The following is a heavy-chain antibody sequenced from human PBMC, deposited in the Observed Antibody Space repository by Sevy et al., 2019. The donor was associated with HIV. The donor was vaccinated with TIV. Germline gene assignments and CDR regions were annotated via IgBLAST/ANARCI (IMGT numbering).Heavy chain of an antibody. J-gene: IGHJ4*02. V-gene: IGHV4-34*01. CDR2: INHSGST. CDR3: ARWIETPGEWELRRFDY. CDR1: GGSFSGYY. D-gene: IGHD1-26*01. Sequence: SENLSLTCAVYGGSFSGYYWSWIRQPPGKGLEWIGEINHSGSTNYNPSLKSRVTISVDTSKNQFSLKLSSVTAADTAVYYCARWIETPGEWELRRFDYWGQGTLVTVSS.